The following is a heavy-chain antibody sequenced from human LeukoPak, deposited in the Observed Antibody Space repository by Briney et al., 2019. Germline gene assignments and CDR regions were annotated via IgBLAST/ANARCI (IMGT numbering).Heavy chain of an antibody. CDR1: GYTFTSYD. V-gene: IGHV1-8*01. CDR2: MNPNSGNT. J-gene: IGHJ4*02. D-gene: IGHD3-10*01. CDR3: ARGSWLVRGLNY. Sequence: GASVKVSCKASGYTFTSYDINWVRQATGQGLEWMGWMNPNSGNTGYALKFQGRVTMTRNTSISTAYMELSSLRSEDTAVYYCARGSWLVRGLNYWGQGTLVTVSS.